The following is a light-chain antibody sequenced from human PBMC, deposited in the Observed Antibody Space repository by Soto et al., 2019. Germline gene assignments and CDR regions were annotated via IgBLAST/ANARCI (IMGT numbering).Light chain of an antibody. Sequence: IQVTQSPSSLSASVGARVTITCRASLNIREELEWYQQKPGKAPKRLIYDTPSLHSWVPSRFSGDGSGTECTLTISSLQSEEFATYFCLQHKSYPWTVGQGTKVDIK. CDR2: DTP. CDR1: LNIREE. CDR3: LQHKSYPWT. J-gene: IGKJ1*01. V-gene: IGKV1-17*01.